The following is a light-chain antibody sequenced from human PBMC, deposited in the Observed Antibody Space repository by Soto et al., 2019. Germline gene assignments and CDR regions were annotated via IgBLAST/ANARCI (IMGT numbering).Light chain of an antibody. CDR3: QSYDSSLSGSDVV. J-gene: IGLJ2*01. CDR2: GNS. CDR1: SSNIGAGYD. Sequence: QSMLTQPPSVSGAPGQRVTISCTGSSSNIGAGYDVHWYQQLPGTAPKLLIYGNSNRPSGVPDRFSGSKSGTSASLAITGLQAEDEADYYCQSYDSSLSGSDVVFGGGTKVTVL. V-gene: IGLV1-40*01.